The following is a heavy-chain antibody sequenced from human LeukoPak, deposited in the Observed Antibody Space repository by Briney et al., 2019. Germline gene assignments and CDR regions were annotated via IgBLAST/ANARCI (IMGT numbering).Heavy chain of an antibody. J-gene: IGHJ4*02. Sequence: SETLCLSCTASGGSITPYYWTWIRQSPGKELEWIGNIYYSGATNYNPSLKSRVTISVDTSENQFSLKLSSVTAADTAVYYCARNSGWFLYWGQGTLVTVSS. CDR2: IYYSGAT. V-gene: IGHV4-59*01. CDR1: GGSITPYY. D-gene: IGHD6-19*01. CDR3: ARNSGWFLY.